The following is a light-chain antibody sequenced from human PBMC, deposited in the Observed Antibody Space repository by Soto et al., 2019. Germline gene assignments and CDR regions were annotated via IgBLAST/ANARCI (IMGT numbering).Light chain of an antibody. CDR1: QSVTSTY. Sequence: TQSPCTLSFSPGERATLSCRAVQSVTSTYMAWYQQKPGQAPRLLIYATSFRATGIPDRFRGSGSGTDFTLTISSLEPEDSAVYYCQESSTSPWTFGQGTKVDIK. CDR3: QESSTSPWT. CDR2: ATS. V-gene: IGKV3-20*01. J-gene: IGKJ1*01.